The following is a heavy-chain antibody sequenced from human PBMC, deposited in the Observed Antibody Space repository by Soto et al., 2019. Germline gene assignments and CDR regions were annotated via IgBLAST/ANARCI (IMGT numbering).Heavy chain of an antibody. Sequence: PGESLKISCKGSGYSFAGYWITWVRQKPGKGLEWMGRIDPSDSQTYYSPSFRGHVTISATKSITTVFLQWSSLRASDAAMYYCARQIYDSDTGPNFQYYFDSWGQGTPVTVSS. CDR2: IDPSDSQT. CDR1: GYSFAGYW. D-gene: IGHD3-22*01. V-gene: IGHV5-10-1*01. J-gene: IGHJ4*02. CDR3: ARQIYDSDTGPNFQYYFDS.